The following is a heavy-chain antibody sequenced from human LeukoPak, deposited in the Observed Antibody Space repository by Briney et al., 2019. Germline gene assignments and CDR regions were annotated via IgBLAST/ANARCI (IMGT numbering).Heavy chain of an antibody. V-gene: IGHV4-61*09. J-gene: IGHJ4*02. CDR1: GASISSGGFY. D-gene: IGHD5-24*01. CDR2: IYASGIT. CDR3: ARSARDGYNNYFDY. Sequence: SETLSLTCTVSGASISSGGFYWSWLRQPAGKGLEWIGHIYASGITSYNPSLKSRVTLSVDTSKNQFSLNLGSAPAAYTAVYHCARSARDGYNNYFDYWGQGTLVTVSS.